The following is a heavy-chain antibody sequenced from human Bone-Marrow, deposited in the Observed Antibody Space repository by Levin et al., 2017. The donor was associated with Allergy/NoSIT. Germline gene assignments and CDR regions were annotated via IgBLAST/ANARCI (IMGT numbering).Heavy chain of an antibody. J-gene: IGHJ3*02. CDR3: ARPGASSYGSGETDAFDI. V-gene: IGHV3-74*01. CDR2: INSDGSST. D-gene: IGHD3-10*01. Sequence: GGSLRLSCAASGFTFSSYWMHWVRQAPGKGLVWVSRINSDGSSTSYADSVKGRFTISRDNAKNTLYLQMNSLRAEDTAVYYCARPGASSYGSGETDAFDIWGQGTMVTVSS. CDR1: GFTFSSYW.